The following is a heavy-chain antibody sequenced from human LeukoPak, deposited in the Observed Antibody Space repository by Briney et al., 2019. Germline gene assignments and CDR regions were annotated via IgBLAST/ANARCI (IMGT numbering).Heavy chain of an antibody. CDR1: GFTFYDYA. CDR3: ARGGYCSSTSCYFSSENWFDP. J-gene: IGHJ5*02. D-gene: IGHD2-2*03. V-gene: IGHV3-66*02. Sequence: GGSLRLSCAASGFTFYDYAMHWVRQAPGKGLEWVSVIYSGGSTYYADSVKGRFTLSRDNSMNTLYLQMNSLRPEDTAVYYCARGGYCSSTSCYFSSENWFDPWGQGTLVTVSS. CDR2: IYSGGST.